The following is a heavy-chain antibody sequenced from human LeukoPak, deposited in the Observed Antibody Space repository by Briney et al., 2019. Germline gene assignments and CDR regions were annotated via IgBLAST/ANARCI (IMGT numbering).Heavy chain of an antibody. V-gene: IGHV3-53*01. CDR3: AKERLGEPSDY. CDR1: EFTVSVNY. Sequence: GGSLRLSCAASEFTVSVNYMSWVRQAPGKGLEWVSFIYSGGSTYYADSVKGRFTISRDNSKNTLYLQMNSLRAEDTAVYYCAKERLGEPSDYWGQGTLVTVSS. D-gene: IGHD3-10*01. J-gene: IGHJ4*02. CDR2: IYSGGST.